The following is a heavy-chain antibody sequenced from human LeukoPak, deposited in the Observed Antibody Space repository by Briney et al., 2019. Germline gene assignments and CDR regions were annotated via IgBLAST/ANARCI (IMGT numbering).Heavy chain of an antibody. Sequence: SETLFLTCTVSGYSISSGYYWGWIRQPPGKGLEWIGSIYHSGSTYYNPSLKSRVTISVDTSRNQFSLKLSSVTAADTAVYYCARDRGYSSSWYGGRDFDYWGQGTLVTVSS. D-gene: IGHD6-13*01. CDR3: ARDRGYSSSWYGGRDFDY. J-gene: IGHJ4*02. CDR2: IYHSGST. CDR1: GYSISSGYY. V-gene: IGHV4-38-2*02.